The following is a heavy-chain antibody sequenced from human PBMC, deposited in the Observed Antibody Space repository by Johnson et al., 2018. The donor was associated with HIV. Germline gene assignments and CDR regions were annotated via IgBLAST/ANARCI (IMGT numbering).Heavy chain of an antibody. Sequence: VQLVESGGGVVRPGGSLRLSCAASGFTFDDYGMSWVRQGPGKGLEWVSGINWNGGGTGYADSVKGRFTISRDNAKNSLYLQMNSLRAEDTAFYYCARDPICTGGVCYAFDIWGQGTMVTVSS. D-gene: IGHD2-8*02. CDR3: ARDPICTGGVCYAFDI. CDR1: GFTFDDYG. J-gene: IGHJ3*02. CDR2: INWNGGGT. V-gene: IGHV3-20*04.